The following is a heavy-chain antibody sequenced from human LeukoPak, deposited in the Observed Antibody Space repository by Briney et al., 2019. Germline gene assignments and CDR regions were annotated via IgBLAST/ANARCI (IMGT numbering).Heavy chain of an antibody. D-gene: IGHD3-10*01. CDR1: GGSISSYY. Sequence: SETLSRTCTVSGGSISSYYWSWIRQPAGKGLEWIGRIYTSGSTNYNPSLKSRVTLSVDTSKDQFSLQLSSVAAADTDVYYCARAVGSGSFQTYYYYMDVWGKGTTVTISS. CDR3: ARAVGSGSFQTYYYYMDV. CDR2: IYTSGST. J-gene: IGHJ6*03. V-gene: IGHV4-4*07.